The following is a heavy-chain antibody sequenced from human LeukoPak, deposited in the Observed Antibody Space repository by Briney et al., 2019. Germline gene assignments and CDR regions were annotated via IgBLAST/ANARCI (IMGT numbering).Heavy chain of an antibody. CDR3: ARPERGYSYGAYYYYGMDV. D-gene: IGHD5-18*01. V-gene: IGHV1-46*02. CDR1: GYTFNKYG. J-gene: IGHJ6*02. Sequence: ASVKVSCKASGYTFNKYGISWMRQAPGQGLEWMGIINPSGGRTSYAQKFQGRVTMTRDTSTSTVYMELSSLRSEDTAVYYCARPERGYSYGAYYYYGMDVWGQGTTVTVSS. CDR2: INPSGGRT.